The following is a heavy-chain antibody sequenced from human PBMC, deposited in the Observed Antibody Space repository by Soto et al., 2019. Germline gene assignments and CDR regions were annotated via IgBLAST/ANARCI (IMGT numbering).Heavy chain of an antibody. Sequence: PSETLSLTGAVSCGSIISGGYSWSWIRQPPGKGLEWIGYIYHSGSTYYNPSLKSRVTISVDRSKNQFSLKLSSVTAADTAVYYCARADSSGYLFDPWGQGTLVTVSS. CDR1: CGSIISGGYS. D-gene: IGHD3-22*01. CDR3: ARADSSGYLFDP. CDR2: IYHSGST. V-gene: IGHV4-30-2*01. J-gene: IGHJ5*02.